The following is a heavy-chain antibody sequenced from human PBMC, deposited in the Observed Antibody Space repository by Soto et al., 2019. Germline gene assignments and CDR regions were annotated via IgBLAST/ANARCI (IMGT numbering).Heavy chain of an antibody. Sequence: WASVKVSCKASGYTLIEYYIYWVRQPPGQGFEWMGCISPSSGTTNYAQKLQGRVTMTRDTSNNTAYMEVSSLRSDDTAVYYCVREACGVGTGDFDYWGQGTLVTVSS. J-gene: IGHJ4*02. V-gene: IGHV1-2*02. CDR3: VREACGVGTGDFDY. D-gene: IGHD2-15*01. CDR2: ISPSSGTT. CDR1: GYTLIEYY.